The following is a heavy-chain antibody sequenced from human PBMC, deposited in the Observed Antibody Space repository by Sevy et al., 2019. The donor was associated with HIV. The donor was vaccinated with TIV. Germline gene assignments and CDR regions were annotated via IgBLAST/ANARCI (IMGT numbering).Heavy chain of an antibody. CDR1: GFTFSSYA. V-gene: IGHV3-30-3*01. D-gene: IGHD3-10*01. CDR3: VRAGFKFKSAFDI. CDR2: ISYDGSNK. Sequence: GGSLRLSCAASGFTFSSYAMHWVRQAPGKGLEWVAVISYDGSNKYYADSVKGRFTISRDNSKNTLYLQMNSLRAEDTAVYYCVRAGFKFKSAFDIWGQGTMVTVSS. J-gene: IGHJ3*02.